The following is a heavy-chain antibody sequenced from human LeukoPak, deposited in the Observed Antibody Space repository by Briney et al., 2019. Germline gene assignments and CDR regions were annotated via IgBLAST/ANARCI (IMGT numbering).Heavy chain of an antibody. J-gene: IGHJ4*02. CDR1: GLTFSNVW. CDR2: IKSKTHGGTT. CDR3: SAQLFWFGEFSL. D-gene: IGHD3-10*01. V-gene: IGHV3-15*01. Sequence: GGSLRLSCVVSGLTFSNVWMSWVRQAPGKGLEWVGRIKSKTHGGTTDYAAPVYGRFTVSRDDSKNALYLQMNSLKSEDTAVYYCSAQLFWFGEFSLWGQGTLVTVSS.